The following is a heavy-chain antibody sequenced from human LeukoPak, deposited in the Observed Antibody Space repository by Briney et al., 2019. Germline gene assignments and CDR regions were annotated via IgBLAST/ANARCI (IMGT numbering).Heavy chain of an antibody. CDR2: ISYDGSNK. V-gene: IGHV3-30*04. CDR1: GFTFSGYA. J-gene: IGHJ3*02. CDR3: ARVEVVVVVAALFDAFDI. Sequence: GGSLRLSCAASGFTFSGYAMHWVRQAPGKGLEWVAVISYDGSNKYYADSVKGRFTISRDNSKNTLYLQMNSLRAEDTAVYYCARVEVVVVVAALFDAFDIWGQGTMVTVSS. D-gene: IGHD2-15*01.